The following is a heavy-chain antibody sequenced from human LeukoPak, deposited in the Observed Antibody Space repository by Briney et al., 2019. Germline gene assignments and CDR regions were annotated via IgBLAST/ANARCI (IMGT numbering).Heavy chain of an antibody. CDR1: GFTFSSYW. V-gene: IGHV3-74*01. CDR2: INPGGSST. J-gene: IGHJ4*02. Sequence: PGGSLRLSCAASGFTFSSYWMHWVRQVPGKGLVWVSRINPGGSSTAYADSVKGRFTISRDNAEKTLYLQMDSLRAEDTAVYYCARSNQADDYWGQGTLVTVSS. CDR3: ARSNQADDY. D-gene: IGHD1-14*01.